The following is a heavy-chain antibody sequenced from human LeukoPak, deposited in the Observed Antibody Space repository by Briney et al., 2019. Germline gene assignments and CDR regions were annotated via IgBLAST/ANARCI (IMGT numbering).Heavy chain of an antibody. D-gene: IGHD6-6*01. Sequence: GGSLRLSCAASGFTFSDYYMSWIRQAPGKGLEWVSYISSSGSTIYYADSVKGRFTIPRDNAKNSLYLQMNSLRAEDTAVYYCAREGIAARLIRYYYMDVWGKGSTVTVSS. CDR2: ISSSGSTI. CDR3: AREGIAARLIRYYYMDV. V-gene: IGHV3-11*01. CDR1: GFTFSDYY. J-gene: IGHJ6*03.